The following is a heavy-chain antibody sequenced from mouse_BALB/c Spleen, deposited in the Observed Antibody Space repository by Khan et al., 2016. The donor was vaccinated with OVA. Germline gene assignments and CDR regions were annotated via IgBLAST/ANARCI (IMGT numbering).Heavy chain of an antibody. CDR3: ARHGYYGNYGPYFDV. Sequence: QVQLKESGPGLVAPSQSLSITCTISGFSLTSYGVHWVRQPPGKGLEWLVVIWSDGHTTYNSALKSRLSISKDHSKRQVFLKMNSLQTDDTARYYCARHGYYGNYGPYFDVWGAGTTVTVSS. D-gene: IGHD2-1*01. CDR1: GFSLTSYG. CDR2: IWSDGHT. V-gene: IGHV2-6-1*01. J-gene: IGHJ1*01.